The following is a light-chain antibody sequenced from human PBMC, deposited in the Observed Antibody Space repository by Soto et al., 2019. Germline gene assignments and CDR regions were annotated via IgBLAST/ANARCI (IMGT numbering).Light chain of an antibody. CDR1: QSISSW. Sequence: DIQMTQSPSTLSASVGDRVTITCRASQSISSWLAWYQQKPGQAPKLLIYDASSSESGVPSRFSGSGSGTEFTLTISSLQTDDFATYYCQQYNSYSPWTFGQGTKVEIK. CDR2: DAS. J-gene: IGKJ1*01. CDR3: QQYNSYSPWT. V-gene: IGKV1-5*01.